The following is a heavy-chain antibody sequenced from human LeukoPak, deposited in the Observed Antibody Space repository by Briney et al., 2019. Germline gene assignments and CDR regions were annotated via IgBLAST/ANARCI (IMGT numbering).Heavy chain of an antibody. V-gene: IGHV3-23*01. Sequence: GGSLRLSCAASGVTFTNYAMTWVRQAPGKGLGWVSGISISGGSTDYADSVKGRFTISRDNSKNTLYLQMNSLRAEDTAEYYCAKVPAGNKVEYWGQGTLVTVSS. CDR3: AKVPAGNKVEY. CDR1: GVTFTNYA. J-gene: IGHJ4*02. D-gene: IGHD6-19*01. CDR2: ISISGGST.